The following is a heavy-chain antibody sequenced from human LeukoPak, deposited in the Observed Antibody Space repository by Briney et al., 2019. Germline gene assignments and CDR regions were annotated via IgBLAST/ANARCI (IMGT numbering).Heavy chain of an antibody. Sequence: PGGSLRLSCAASGFTFTTYWMSWVRQAPGQGLEWVANIDQDGSDKYYVDSVKGRFTISRDNSKNTLYLQMNSLRAEDTAVYYCAKSRERRSVYWGQGTLVTVSS. CDR1: GFTFTTYW. J-gene: IGHJ4*02. CDR2: IDQDGSDK. CDR3: AKSRERRSVY. V-gene: IGHV3-7*03. D-gene: IGHD1-1*01.